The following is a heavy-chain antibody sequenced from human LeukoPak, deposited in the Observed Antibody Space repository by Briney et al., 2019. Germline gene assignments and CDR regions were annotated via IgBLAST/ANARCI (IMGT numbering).Heavy chain of an antibody. CDR2: ISYDGSNK. V-gene: IGHV3-30*18. J-gene: IGHJ4*02. CDR1: GFTFSSYG. Sequence: PGGSLRLSCAASGFTFSSYGMHWVRQAPGKGLEWVAVISYDGSNKYYADSVKGRFTISRDNSKNTLYLQMISLRAEDTAVYYCAKDGSAVAAPFDYWGQGTLVTVSS. D-gene: IGHD6-19*01. CDR3: AKDGSAVAAPFDY.